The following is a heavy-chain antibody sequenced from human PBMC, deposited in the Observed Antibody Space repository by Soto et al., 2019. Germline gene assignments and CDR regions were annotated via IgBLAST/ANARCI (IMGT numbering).Heavy chain of an antibody. V-gene: IGHV3-30-3*01. Sequence: QVQLVESGGGVVQPGRSLRLSCAASGFTFSSYAMHWVRQAPGKGLEWVAVISYDGSNKYYADSVKGRFTISRDNSKNTLYLEMNSMRAEDTAVYYCARGRRQWLGNWFVPWGQGPLVTVSS. J-gene: IGHJ5*02. CDR1: GFTFSSYA. CDR2: ISYDGSNK. D-gene: IGHD6-19*01. CDR3: ARGRRQWLGNWFVP.